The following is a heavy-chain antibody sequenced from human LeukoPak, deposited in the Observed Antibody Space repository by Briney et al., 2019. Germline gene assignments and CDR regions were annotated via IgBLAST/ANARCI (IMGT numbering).Heavy chain of an antibody. CDR3: ARGGRSSPSPSDY. CDR2: MNPNSCNT. J-gene: IGHJ4*02. CDR1: GYTFTSYD. V-gene: IGHV1-8*01. D-gene: IGHD2-2*01. Sequence: SVKVSCKATGYTFTSYDINWVRQATGQGLEWMGWMNPNSCNTGYAQKFQGRVTMPRNTSISTAYMELSSLRSEDTAVYYCARGGRSSPSPSDYWGQGTLVTVSS.